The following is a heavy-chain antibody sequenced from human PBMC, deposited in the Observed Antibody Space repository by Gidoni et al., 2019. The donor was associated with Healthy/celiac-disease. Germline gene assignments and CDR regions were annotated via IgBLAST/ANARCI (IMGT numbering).Heavy chain of an antibody. V-gene: IGHV4-34*01. CDR1: GGSFSGYY. D-gene: IGHD6-19*01. J-gene: IGHJ4*02. Sequence: QVKLQQMRAALLKPAKTLSRDGAGDGGSFSGYYWIWISPPPGTGLEWIGKINHIGSTNYNPSLKSRATISVDTSKNQFSLTLSAVTAADTAVYYCARSSLQWLVDYLGQVTLVTVSS. CDR2: INHIGST. CDR3: ARSSLQWLVDY.